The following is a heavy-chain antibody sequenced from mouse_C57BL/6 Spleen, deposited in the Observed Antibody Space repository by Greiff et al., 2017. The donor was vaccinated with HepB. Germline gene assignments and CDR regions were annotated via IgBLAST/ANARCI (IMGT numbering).Heavy chain of an antibody. CDR1: GYAFTNYL. D-gene: IGHD3-3*01. V-gene: IGHV1-54*01. Sequence: QVQLQQSGAELVRPGTSVKVSCKASGYAFTNYLIEWVKQRSGQGLEWIGVINPGSGGTNYNEKFKGKATLTADKSSSTAYMQLSSLTSEDSAVYFCARGDEGFAYWGQGTLVTVSA. CDR3: ARGDEGFAY. J-gene: IGHJ3*01. CDR2: INPGSGGT.